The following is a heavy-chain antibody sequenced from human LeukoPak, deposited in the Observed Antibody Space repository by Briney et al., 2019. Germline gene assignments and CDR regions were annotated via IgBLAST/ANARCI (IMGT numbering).Heavy chain of an antibody. D-gene: IGHD1-26*01. J-gene: IGHJ4*02. Sequence: ASVKVSCKASGGTFSSYAISWVRQAPGQGLEWMGRINPNSGGTNYAQKFQGRVTMTRDTSISTAYMELSRLRSDDTAVYYCAREVGANFDYWGQGTLVTVSS. CDR3: AREVGANFDY. V-gene: IGHV1-2*06. CDR1: GGTFSSYA. CDR2: INPNSGGT.